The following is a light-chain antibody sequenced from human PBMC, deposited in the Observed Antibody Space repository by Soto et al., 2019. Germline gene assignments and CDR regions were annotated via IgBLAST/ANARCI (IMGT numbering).Light chain of an antibody. CDR3: QQYGSSPPCT. V-gene: IGKV3-20*01. CDR2: GAS. J-gene: IGKJ2*02. Sequence: EIVLTQSPGTLSLSPGERATLFCRASQSVSGSYLAWYQQKPGQAPRLLIFGASSRASGIPDRFSGSGSGTDFTLTISRLEPEDFVVYYCQQYGSSPPCTFGQGTKLEIK. CDR1: QSVSGSY.